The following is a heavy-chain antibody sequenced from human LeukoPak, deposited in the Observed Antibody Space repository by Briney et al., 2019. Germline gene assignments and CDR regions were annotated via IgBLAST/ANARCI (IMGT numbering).Heavy chain of an antibody. CDR3: ARGVGSIAYFDY. Sequence: VASVTVSCTASGYTFTGYYIHWVRQAPGQGLEWMGWIIPIFGTANYAQKFQGRVTITTDESTSTAYMELSSLRSEDTAVYYCARGVGSIAYFDYWGQGTLVTVSS. CDR1: GYTFTGYY. J-gene: IGHJ4*02. CDR2: IIPIFGTA. D-gene: IGHD1-26*01. V-gene: IGHV1-69*05.